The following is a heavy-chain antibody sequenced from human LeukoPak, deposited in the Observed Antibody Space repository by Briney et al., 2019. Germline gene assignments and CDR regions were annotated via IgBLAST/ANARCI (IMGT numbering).Heavy chain of an antibody. CDR3: ARGHYYGSGSQSLFDY. J-gene: IGHJ4*02. Sequence: ASVKVSCKASGYTFTSYDINWVRQATGQGLEWMGWMNPNSGNTGYAQKFQGRVTITADESTSTAYMELSSLRSEDTAVYYCARGHYYGSGSQSLFDYWGQGTLVTVSS. V-gene: IGHV1-8*01. D-gene: IGHD3-10*01. CDR2: MNPNSGNT. CDR1: GYTFTSYD.